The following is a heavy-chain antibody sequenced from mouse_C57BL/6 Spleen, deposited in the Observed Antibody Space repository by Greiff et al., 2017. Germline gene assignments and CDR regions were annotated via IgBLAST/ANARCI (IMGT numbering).Heavy chain of an antibody. Sequence: QVHVKQSGPELVKPGASVKISCKASGYAFSSSWMNWVKQRPGKGLEWIGRIYPGDGDTNYNGKLNGKATLTADKSSSTAYMQLSSLTSEDSAVYFWSSPWFAYWGQGTLVTVSA. CDR1: GYAFSSSW. V-gene: IGHV1-82*01. CDR3: SSPWFAY. J-gene: IGHJ3*01. CDR2: IYPGDGDT.